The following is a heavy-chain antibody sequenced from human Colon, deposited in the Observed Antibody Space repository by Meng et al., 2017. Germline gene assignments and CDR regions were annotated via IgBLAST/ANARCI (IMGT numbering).Heavy chain of an antibody. Sequence: GESLKISCAASGFTFSSYAMHWVRQAPGKGLEWVAVISYDGSNKYYADSVKGRFTISRDNSKNTRYLQMNSLRAEDTAVYYCARQPTQTSGGDDSSGYVFGYWGQGTLVTVSS. D-gene: IGHD3-22*01. CDR1: GFTFSSYA. J-gene: IGHJ4*02. CDR2: ISYDGSNK. V-gene: IGHV3-30*01. CDR3: ARQPTQTSGGDDSSGYVFGY.